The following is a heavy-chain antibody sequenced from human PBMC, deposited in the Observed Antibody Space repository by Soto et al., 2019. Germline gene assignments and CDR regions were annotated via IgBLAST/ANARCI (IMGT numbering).Heavy chain of an antibody. CDR3: ARGDWTPNAFDI. CDR2: ISSSSSYI. Sequence: EVQLVESGGGLVKPGGSLRLSCAASGFTFSSYSMNWVRQAPGKGLEWVSSISSSSSYIYYADSVKGRFTISRDNAKNSRSLQMNRLRAEDTAVDYWARGDWTPNAFDIWGKGTMVTVSS. CDR1: GFTFSSYS. V-gene: IGHV3-21*01. D-gene: IGHD1-1*01. J-gene: IGHJ3*02.